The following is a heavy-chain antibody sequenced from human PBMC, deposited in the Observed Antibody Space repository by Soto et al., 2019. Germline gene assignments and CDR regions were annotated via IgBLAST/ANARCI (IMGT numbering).Heavy chain of an antibody. CDR1: GFTFSDYA. V-gene: IGHV3-64*01. CDR3: VRDALDSWNPPFFDY. Sequence: EVQLVESGGGLVQPGGSLRLSCAASGFTFSDYAMHWVRQAPGKGLEYISSLSNNGNNTYYANSVKGRLTISRDNSRNTLYLQIRSLRREDVAMYYCVRDALDSWNPPFFDYWGQGTLVTVSS. CDR2: LSNNGNNT. D-gene: IGHD1-20*01. J-gene: IGHJ4*02.